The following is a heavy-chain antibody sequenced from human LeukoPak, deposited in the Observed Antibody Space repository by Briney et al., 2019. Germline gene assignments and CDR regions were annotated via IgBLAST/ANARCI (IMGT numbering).Heavy chain of an antibody. Sequence: PGGSLRLSCAASGFAFSTYWMHWVRQAPGKGLVWVSRIKRDGSSTTYADFVKGRFTVSRDNAKNTLYLQMRSLRADDTAMYFCARVGGRGSIGGDCWGQGTLVTVSS. D-gene: IGHD3-10*01. CDR2: IKRDGSST. CDR1: GFAFSTYW. J-gene: IGHJ4*02. V-gene: IGHV3-74*03. CDR3: ARVGGRGSIGGDC.